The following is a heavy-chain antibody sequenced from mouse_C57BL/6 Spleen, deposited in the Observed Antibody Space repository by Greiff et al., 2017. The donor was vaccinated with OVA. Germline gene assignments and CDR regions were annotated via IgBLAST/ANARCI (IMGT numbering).Heavy chain of an antibody. Sequence: EVKLVESGGGLVQPKGSLKLSCAASGFTFNTYAMPWVRQAPGQGLEWVARIRSKSSNYATYHAVSVKARFTISSDDSQSMLYLQMNNLKTEDTAMYYCVRCGYYGSNWYFDVWGTGTTVTVSS. CDR3: VRCGYYGSNWYFDV. CDR1: GFTFNTYA. V-gene: IGHV10-3*01. D-gene: IGHD1-1*01. CDR2: IRSKSSNYAT. J-gene: IGHJ1*03.